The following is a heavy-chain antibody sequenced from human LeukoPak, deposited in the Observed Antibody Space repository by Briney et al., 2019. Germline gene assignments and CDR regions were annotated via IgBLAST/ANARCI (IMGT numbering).Heavy chain of an antibody. Sequence: EPSETLSLTCTVSGGSISSSSYYWGWIRQPPGKGLEWIGCTYYSGSTYYNPSLKSRVTISVDTSKSQFSLKLSSATAADTAVYYCARLPGYSSGWGHPDFDYWGQGTLVTVCS. CDR2: TYYSGST. CDR3: ARLPGYSSGWGHPDFDY. D-gene: IGHD6-19*01. J-gene: IGHJ4*02. V-gene: IGHV4-39*01. CDR1: GGSISSSSYY.